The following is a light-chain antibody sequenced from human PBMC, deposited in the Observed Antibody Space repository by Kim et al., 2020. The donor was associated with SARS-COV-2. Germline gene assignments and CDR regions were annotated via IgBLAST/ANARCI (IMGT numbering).Light chain of an antibody. CDR2: RNN. V-gene: IGLV1-47*01. J-gene: IGLJ2*01. CDR1: SSNIGSNY. Sequence: GPRVTISGSGSSSNIGSNYVYWYQQLPGTAPKLLIYRNNQRPSGVPDRFSGSKSGTSASLAISGLRSEDEADYYCAAWDDSLSGGVFGGGTQLTVL. CDR3: AAWDDSLSGGV.